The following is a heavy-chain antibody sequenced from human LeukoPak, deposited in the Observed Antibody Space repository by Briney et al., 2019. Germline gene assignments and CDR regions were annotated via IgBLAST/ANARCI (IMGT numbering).Heavy chain of an antibody. V-gene: IGHV1-18*01. CDR1: GYTFTSCG. CDR2: ISAYNGNT. J-gene: IGHJ4*02. Sequence: ASVKVSCRASGYTFTSCGISWVRQAPGQGLEWMGWISAYNGNTNYAQKLQGRVTMTRDTSISTAYMELTSLRSDDTAVYYCAKGSGWGYYFDYWGQGTPVTVSS. D-gene: IGHD6-19*01. CDR3: AKGSGWGYYFDY.